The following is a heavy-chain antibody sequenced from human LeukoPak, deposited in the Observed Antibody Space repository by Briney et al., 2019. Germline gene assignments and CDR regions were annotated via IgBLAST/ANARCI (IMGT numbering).Heavy chain of an antibody. CDR3: AKLSTTSSWDTFDY. Sequence: PGGSLRLSCAASGFAFSSYGMHWVRQAPGKGLEWVAVISYDGSNKYYSDSVKGRFTISGDNSKNTLYLQMNSLRAEDTAVYYCAKLSTTSSWDTFDYWGQGTLVTVSS. CDR2: ISYDGSNK. J-gene: IGHJ4*02. V-gene: IGHV3-30*18. CDR1: GFAFSSYG. D-gene: IGHD6-13*01.